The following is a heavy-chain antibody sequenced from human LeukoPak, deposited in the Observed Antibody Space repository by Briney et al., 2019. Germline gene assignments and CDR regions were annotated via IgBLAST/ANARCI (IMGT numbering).Heavy chain of an antibody. J-gene: IGHJ4*02. CDR1: GYSISGGYY. CDR3: ARDRTAISPDY. V-gene: IGHV4-38-2*02. D-gene: IGHD2-2*02. CDR2: IYHSGST. Sequence: KPSETLSLTCTVSGYSISGGYYWGWIRQPPGKGLEWIGSIYHSGSTYYNPSLKSRVTISVDTSKNQFSLKLSSVTAADTAVYYCARDRTAISPDYWGPGTLVTVSS.